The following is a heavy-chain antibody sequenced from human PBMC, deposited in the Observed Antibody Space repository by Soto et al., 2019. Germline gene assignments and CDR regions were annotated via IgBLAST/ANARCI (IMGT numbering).Heavy chain of an antibody. CDR3: ARVGGFGATTIDY. CDR2: IYYSGST. D-gene: IGHD3-10*01. J-gene: IGHJ4*02. V-gene: IGHV4-30-4*01. CDR1: GGSISSGDYY. Sequence: QVQLQESGPGLVKPSQTLSLTCTVSGGSISSGDYYWCWIRQPPGKGLEWIGYIYYSGSTYYNPSLNRRVTISVDTSKNQFSLKLSSVTAADTAVYYCARVGGFGATTIDYWGQGTLVTVSS.